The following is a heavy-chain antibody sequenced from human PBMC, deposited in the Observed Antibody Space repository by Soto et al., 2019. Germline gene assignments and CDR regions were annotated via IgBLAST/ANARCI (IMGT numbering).Heavy chain of an antibody. V-gene: IGHV4-31*03. CDR1: GGSISSGGYY. J-gene: IGHJ3*02. CDR3: ARDRLRYCTNGVCYQDLDAFDI. CDR2: IYYSGST. Sequence: SETLSLTCTVSGGSISSGGYYWSWIRQHPGKGLEWIGYIYYSGSTYYNPSLKSRVTISVDTSKNQFSLKPSSVTAADTAVYYCARDRLRYCTNGVCYQDLDAFDIWGQGTMVTVSS. D-gene: IGHD2-8*01.